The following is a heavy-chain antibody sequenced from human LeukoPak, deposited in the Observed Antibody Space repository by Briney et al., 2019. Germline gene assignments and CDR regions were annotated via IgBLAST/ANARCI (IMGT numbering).Heavy chain of an antibody. J-gene: IGHJ4*02. CDR2: IYTSGST. CDR1: GGSISSGNYY. CDR3: ASDSSYYYGSSIDY. D-gene: IGHD3-10*01. V-gene: IGHV4-61*02. Sequence: SQTLSLTCTVSGGSISSGNYYWSWIRQPAGKGLEWIGRIYTSGSTNYNPSLKSRVTMSVDTSKNQFSLKLSSVTAADTAVYYCASDSSYYYGSSIDYWGQGTLVTVSS.